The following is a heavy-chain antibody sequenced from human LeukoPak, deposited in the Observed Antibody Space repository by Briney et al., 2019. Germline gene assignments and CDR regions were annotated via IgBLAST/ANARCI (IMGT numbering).Heavy chain of an antibody. Sequence: GGSLRLSCAASGFTFSSYSMNWVRQAPGKGLEWVSAISGSGGSTYYADSVKGRFTISRDNSKNTLYLQMNSLRAEDTAVYYCAKDIWVGATYGGYWGQGTLVTVSS. V-gene: IGHV3-23*01. CDR1: GFTFSSYS. D-gene: IGHD1-26*01. CDR3: AKDIWVGATYGGY. CDR2: ISGSGGST. J-gene: IGHJ4*02.